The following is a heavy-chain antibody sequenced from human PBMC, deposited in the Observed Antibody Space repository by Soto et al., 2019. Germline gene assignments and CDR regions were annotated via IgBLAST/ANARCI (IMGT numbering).Heavy chain of an antibody. J-gene: IGHJ4*02. CDR2: INPNSGGT. Sequence: ASVKVSCKASGYTFTGYYMHWVRQAPGQGLEWMGWINPNSGGTNYAQKFQGWVTMTRDTSISTAYMELSRLRSDDTAVYYCARRSYDSSRYYYDVWGQGTPVTVAS. V-gene: IGHV1-2*04. D-gene: IGHD3-22*01. CDR3: ARRSYDSSRYYYDV. CDR1: GYTFTGYY.